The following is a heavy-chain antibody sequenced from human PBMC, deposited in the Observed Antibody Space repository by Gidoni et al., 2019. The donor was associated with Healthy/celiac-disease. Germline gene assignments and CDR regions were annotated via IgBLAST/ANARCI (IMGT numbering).Heavy chain of an antibody. D-gene: IGHD3-22*01. J-gene: IGHJ4*02. CDR3: AKDRYYDSSGFDY. Sequence: QVQLVESGGGVVQPGGSLRLSCAAAGFTFSSYGMHWVRQAPGKGLEWVAFIRYDGSNKYYADSVKGRFTISRDNSKNTLYLQMNSLRAEDTAVYYCAKDRYYDSSGFDYWGQGTLVTVSS. V-gene: IGHV3-30*02. CDR2: IRYDGSNK. CDR1: GFTFSSYG.